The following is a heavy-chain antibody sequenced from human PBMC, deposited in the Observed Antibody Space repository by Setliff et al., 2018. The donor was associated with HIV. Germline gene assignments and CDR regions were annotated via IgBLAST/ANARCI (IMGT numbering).Heavy chain of an antibody. Sequence: GESLKISCEASGYIFTDYWIGWVRQMPGKGLEWMGIIYPGDSDTRYSPSFQGQVTLSADKSISAVYLQWDSLKASDSAIYYCARAPRSPLRWRDNLLSSSSFFRDVWGKGTTVTVS. CDR2: IYPGDSDT. CDR3: ARAPRSPLRWRDNLLSSSSFFRDV. J-gene: IGHJ6*03. V-gene: IGHV5-51*01. D-gene: IGHD2-21*01. CDR1: GYIFTDYW.